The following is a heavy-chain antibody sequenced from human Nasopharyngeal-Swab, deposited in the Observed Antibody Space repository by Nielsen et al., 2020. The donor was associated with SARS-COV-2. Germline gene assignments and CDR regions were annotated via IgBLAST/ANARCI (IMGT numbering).Heavy chain of an antibody. CDR2: ISGSGGST. J-gene: IGHJ4*02. Sequence: GESLKISCAASGFTFRSYAMSWVRQAPGKGLEWVSAISGSGGSTYYADSVKGRFTISRDNSKNTLYLQMNSLRAEDTAVYYCAKDMGGSGRPDYWGQGTLVTVSS. V-gene: IGHV3-23*01. D-gene: IGHD3-10*01. CDR1: GFTFRSYA. CDR3: AKDMGGSGRPDY.